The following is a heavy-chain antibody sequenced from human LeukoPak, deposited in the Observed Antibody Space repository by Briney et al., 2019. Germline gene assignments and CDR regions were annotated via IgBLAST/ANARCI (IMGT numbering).Heavy chain of an antibody. Sequence: GGSLRLSCAASGFTFSSYWMNWVRQAPGKGLEWVSYISSSSSTIYYADSVKGRFTISRDNAKNSLYLQMNSLRVEDTAVYYCARGGEWFDTWGQGTRVTVSS. CDR1: GFTFSSYW. CDR3: ARGGEWFDT. V-gene: IGHV3-48*04. CDR2: ISSSSSTI. D-gene: IGHD2-21*01. J-gene: IGHJ5*02.